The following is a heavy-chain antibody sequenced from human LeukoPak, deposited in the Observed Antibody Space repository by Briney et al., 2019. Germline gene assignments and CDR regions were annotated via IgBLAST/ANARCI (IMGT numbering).Heavy chain of an antibody. CDR3: ARQSATAAYDY. Sequence: PSETLSLTCAVSGYSISSGYYWGWIRQPPGKGLEWIGSIYHSGSTYYNPSLKSRVTISVDTSKNQFSLKLSSVTAADTAVYYCARQSATAAYDYWGQGTLVPVSS. J-gene: IGHJ4*02. CDR1: GYSISSGYY. V-gene: IGHV4-38-2*01. CDR2: IYHSGST. D-gene: IGHD6-13*01.